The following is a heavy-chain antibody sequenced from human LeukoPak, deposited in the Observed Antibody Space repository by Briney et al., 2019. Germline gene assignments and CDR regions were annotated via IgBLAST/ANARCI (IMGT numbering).Heavy chain of an antibody. V-gene: IGHV1-69*06. CDR1: GGTFSSYA. J-gene: IGHJ4*02. D-gene: IGHD1/OR15-1a*01. CDR2: IIPIFGTA. Sequence: GASVKVSCKASGGTFSSYAISWVRQAPGQGLEWMGGIIPIFGTANYAQKFQGRVTITADKSTSTAYMELSSLRSEDTAVYYCAKTNRATGLFDYWGQGTLVTVSS. CDR3: AKTNRATGLFDY.